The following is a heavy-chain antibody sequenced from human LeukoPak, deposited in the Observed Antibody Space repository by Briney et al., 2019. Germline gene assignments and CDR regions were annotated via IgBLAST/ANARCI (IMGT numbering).Heavy chain of an antibody. CDR1: GFGFSTYS. V-gene: IGHV3-48*02. CDR3: AKTGGYSGGMDV. D-gene: IGHD3-10*01. CDR2: INARSSVI. J-gene: IGHJ6*02. Sequence: GGSLRLSCATSGFGFSTYSMSWVRQAPGKGPEWISYINARSSVIYYIDSVKGRFTISRDNDKTSLYLQMTSLRDDDTAVYYCAKTGGYSGGMDVWGRGTTVIVSS.